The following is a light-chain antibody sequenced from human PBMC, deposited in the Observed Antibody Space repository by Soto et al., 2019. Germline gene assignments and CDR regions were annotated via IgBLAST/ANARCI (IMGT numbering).Light chain of an antibody. CDR1: QSISSW. J-gene: IGKJ4*01. CDR2: KAS. Sequence: DIQMTQSPSTLSASVGDRVTITCRASQSISSWLAWYQQKPGKAPNLLIYKASSLESGVPSRFSGSGSGTEFTLAISDLQPDDCATYYCQQYNSYPLTFGGGTQVEIK. CDR3: QQYNSYPLT. V-gene: IGKV1-5*03.